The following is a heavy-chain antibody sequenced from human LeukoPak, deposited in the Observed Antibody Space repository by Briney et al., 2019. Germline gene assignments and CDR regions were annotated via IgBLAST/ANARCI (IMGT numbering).Heavy chain of an antibody. D-gene: IGHD3-10*01. CDR2: IRSKAYGGTT. CDR3: TRPMVRGVPLVEYYYYYYGMDV. CDR1: GFTFGDYA. V-gene: IGHV3-49*03. Sequence: GGSLRLSCTASGFTFGDYAMSWFRQAPGKGLEWVGFIRSKAYGGTTEYAASVKGRFTISRDDSKSIAYLQMNSLKTEDTAVYYCTRPMVRGVPLVEYYYYYYGMDVWGQGTTVTVSS. J-gene: IGHJ6*02.